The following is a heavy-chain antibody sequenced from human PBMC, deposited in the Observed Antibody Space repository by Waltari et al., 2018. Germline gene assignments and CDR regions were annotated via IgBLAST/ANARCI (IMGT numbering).Heavy chain of an antibody. Sequence: QVQLQESGPGLVKPSQTLSLTCTVSGGSIRSGSYYWSWIRQPAGKGLEWIGRIYSSGSTNYNPSLKSRLTMSVDPSRNQFFLKLSSVTAADTAVYYCARDRYDILTGYRYFDHWGQGTLVTVSS. J-gene: IGHJ4*02. D-gene: IGHD3-9*01. V-gene: IGHV4-61*02. CDR2: IYSSGST. CDR1: GGSIRSGSYY. CDR3: ARDRYDILTGYRYFDH.